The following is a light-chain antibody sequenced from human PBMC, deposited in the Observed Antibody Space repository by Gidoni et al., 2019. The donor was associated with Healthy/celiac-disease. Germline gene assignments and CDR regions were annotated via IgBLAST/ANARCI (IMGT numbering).Light chain of an antibody. CDR1: KSVSSY. CDR2: DAS. CDR3: QQRSNWPLT. V-gene: IGKV3-11*01. Sequence: EIVLTQSPATLSLSPGERATLSCRASKSVSSYLAWYQQKPGRAPRLLIYDASNRATGIPARFSGSGSGTYFTLTISSLEPEDFAVYYCQQRSNWPLTFGGGTKVEIK. J-gene: IGKJ4*01.